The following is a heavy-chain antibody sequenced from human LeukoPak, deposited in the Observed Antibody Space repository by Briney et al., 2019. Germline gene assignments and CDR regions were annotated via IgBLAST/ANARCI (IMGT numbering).Heavy chain of an antibody. J-gene: IGHJ4*02. V-gene: IGHV1-2*02. CDR1: GYTFTGYY. D-gene: IGHD5-18*01. CDR2: INPSSGGT. Sequence: ASVKVSCKASGYTFTGYYIHWVRQAPGQGLEWMGWINPSSGGTNYAQNFQGRVTMTRDTSISTAYMELSRLRSDDTAAYYCARAPDTAPGVVWGQGTLVTVSS. CDR3: ARAPDTAPGVV.